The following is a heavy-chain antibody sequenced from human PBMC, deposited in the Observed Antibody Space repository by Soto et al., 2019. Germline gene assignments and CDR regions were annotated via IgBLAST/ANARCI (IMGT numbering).Heavy chain of an antibody. CDR3: ARGCCGGDSSYFYS. J-gene: IGHJ4*01. CDR1: GGSFSGYY. CDR2: INHSGST. V-gene: IGHV4-34*01. Sequence: PSETLSLTGAVSGGSFSGYYWSWIRQPPGKGLEWIGEINHSGSTNYNPSLKSRVTISVDTSKNQFSLKLSSVTAADTAVYYCARGCCGGDSSYFYSWAQET. D-gene: IGHD2-21*01.